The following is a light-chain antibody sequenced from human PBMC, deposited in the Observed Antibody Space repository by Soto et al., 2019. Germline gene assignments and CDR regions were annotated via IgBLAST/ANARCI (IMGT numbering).Light chain of an antibody. CDR2: DVS. CDR3: SSYESSGYV. CDR1: GSDVGGYKY. J-gene: IGLJ1*01. Sequence: QSVLTQPASVSGSPRQSIPISCSGTGSDVGGYKYVSWYQQHPGKAPKVLIFDVSNRPSGVSNRFSGSKSGNTASLTISGLQAEDEADYYSSSYESSGYVFGAGTKVTVL. V-gene: IGLV2-14*03.